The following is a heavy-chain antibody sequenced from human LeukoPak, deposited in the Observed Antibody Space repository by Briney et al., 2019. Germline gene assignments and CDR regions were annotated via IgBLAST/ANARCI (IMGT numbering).Heavy chain of an antibody. CDR2: ISYDGSNK. CDR1: GFTFSSYG. J-gene: IGHJ4*02. CDR3: AKDSPHDY. V-gene: IGHV3-30*18. Sequence: GGSLRLSCAASGFTFSSYGMHWVRQAPGKGLEWVAVISYDGSNKYYADSVKGRFTISRDNSKNTLYLQMSSLRAEDTAVYYCAKDSPHDYWGQGTLVTVSS.